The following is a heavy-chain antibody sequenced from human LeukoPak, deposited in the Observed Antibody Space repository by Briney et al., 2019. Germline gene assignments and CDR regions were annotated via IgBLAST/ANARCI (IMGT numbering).Heavy chain of an antibody. V-gene: IGHV4-34*01. J-gene: IGHJ4*02. CDR2: INHSGST. D-gene: IGHD2-15*01. CDR1: GGSFSGYY. CDR3: ARGPECRGGSCLLDY. Sequence: SETLSLTCPVYGGSFSGYYWSWIRPPPGKGLEWIGEINHSGSTNYNPSLKTRVTISVDTTKNHFSLKLSSVTAADTAVYYSARGPECRGGSCLLDYWGQGTLVTVSS.